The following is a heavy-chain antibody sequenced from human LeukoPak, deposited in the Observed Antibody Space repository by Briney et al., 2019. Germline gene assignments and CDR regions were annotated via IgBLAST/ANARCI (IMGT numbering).Heavy chain of an antibody. CDR1: GFTFNNYE. V-gene: IGHV3-48*03. D-gene: IGHD3-3*01. Sequence: GGSLRLSCAASGFTFNNYEMNWVRQTPGKGLECVSYISSSGITIYYADSVKGRFTISRDNAKNSLYLQMNSLRAEDTAVYFCARGGFWSGYYNYYGMDVWGQGTTVTVSS. CDR2: ISSSGITI. CDR3: ARGGFWSGYYNYYGMDV. J-gene: IGHJ6*02.